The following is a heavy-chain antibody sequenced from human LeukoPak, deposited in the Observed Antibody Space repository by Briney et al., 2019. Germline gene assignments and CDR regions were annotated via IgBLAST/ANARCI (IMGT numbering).Heavy chain of an antibody. CDR1: GYSISVGYY. CDR3: ARPSSYYDFWSGYFDY. D-gene: IGHD3-3*01. CDR2: FFHSGST. Sequence: PSGTLSLTSAVSGYSISVGYYWGWFRQPPGKGLEWFGRFFHSGSTYYNPSLKSRVTITVDTSKNQFSLKLSSVTAADTAVYYCARPSSYYDFWSGYFDYWGQGTLVTVSS. V-gene: IGHV4-38-2*01. J-gene: IGHJ4*02.